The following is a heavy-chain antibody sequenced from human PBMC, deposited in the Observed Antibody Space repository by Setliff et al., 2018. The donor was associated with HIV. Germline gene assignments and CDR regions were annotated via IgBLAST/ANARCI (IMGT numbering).Heavy chain of an antibody. CDR3: VRNHEWALGT. CDR2: VCQRGGI. Sequence: SEALSLTCAVSGDSINTPHCWSWVRQSLEKGLEWIGEVCQRGGINYNPFLWSRASISMDKPRNYFSLEMASLTAADTAVYFCVRNHEWALGTWGQGLLVTVSS. V-gene: IGHV4-4*02. J-gene: IGHJ5*02. CDR1: GDSINTPHC. D-gene: IGHD1-26*01.